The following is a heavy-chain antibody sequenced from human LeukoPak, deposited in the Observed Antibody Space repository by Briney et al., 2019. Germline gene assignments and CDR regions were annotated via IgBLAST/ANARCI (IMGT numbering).Heavy chain of an antibody. D-gene: IGHD1-1*01. CDR1: GFTFSDYY. Sequence: PGGSLRLSCAASGFTFSDYYMSWIRQAPGKGLEWVSYISGSSGYTKYADSVKGRFTISRDNAKNSLYLQVNSLRAEDTAVYYSARGTGTTAYFDYWGQGTLVTVSS. CDR3: ARGTGTTAYFDY. J-gene: IGHJ4*02. CDR2: ISGSSGYT. V-gene: IGHV3-11*06.